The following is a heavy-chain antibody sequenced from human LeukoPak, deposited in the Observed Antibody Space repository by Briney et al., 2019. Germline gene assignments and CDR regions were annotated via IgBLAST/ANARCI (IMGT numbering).Heavy chain of an antibody. CDR2: ISATTNER. V-gene: IGHV3-21*01. D-gene: IGHD2-15*01. J-gene: IGHJ4*02. CDR3: ARDLSVVVVAATAFDY. Sequence: NPGGSLRLSCAASGIIFTDYTMHWVRQAPGKRLEWVSSISATTNERHYADSVKGRFTISRDNSKNTLYLQMNSLRAEDTAVYYCARDLSVVVVAATAFDYWGQGTLVTVSS. CDR1: GIIFTDYT.